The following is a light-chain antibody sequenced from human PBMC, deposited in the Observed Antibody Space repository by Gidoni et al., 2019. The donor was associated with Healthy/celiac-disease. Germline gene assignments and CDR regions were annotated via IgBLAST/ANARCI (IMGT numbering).Light chain of an antibody. J-gene: IGKJ1*01. Sequence: DVVMTQSPLSLPVTLGQPASISCRSSQSLVYSDGNTYLNWFPQRPGQSPRRLIYKVSNRDSGVPDRFSGSGSGTDFTLKISRVEAEDVGVYYCMQGTHWPPWTFGQGTKVEIK. CDR3: MQGTHWPPWT. CDR1: QSLVYSDGNTY. V-gene: IGKV2-30*01. CDR2: KVS.